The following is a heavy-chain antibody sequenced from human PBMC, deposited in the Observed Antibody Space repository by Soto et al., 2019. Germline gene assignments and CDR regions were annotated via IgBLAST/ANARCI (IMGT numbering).Heavy chain of an antibody. J-gene: IGHJ4*02. Sequence: AGSLRLSCVASGLTVSSNYMSWVRQAPGKGLEWVSLLSSGGTTLYADSVQGRFIISRDTSKNTLFLQMNSLRADDSAVYYCARALHYFDSSGYLFDYWGQGILVTV. V-gene: IGHV3-53*01. CDR3: ARALHYFDSSGYLFDY. D-gene: IGHD3-22*01. CDR2: LSSGGTT. CDR1: GLTVSSNY.